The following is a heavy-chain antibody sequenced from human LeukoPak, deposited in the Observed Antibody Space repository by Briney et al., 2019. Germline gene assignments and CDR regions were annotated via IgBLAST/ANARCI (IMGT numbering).Heavy chain of an antibody. Sequence: KPSETLSLTCTVSGGSISSYYWSWIRQPAGKGLEWIGRIYTSGSTTYNTSLKSRVTMSVDTSKNQFSLKLSSVTAADTAVYYCARAGDSSGYEYYFDCWGQGTLVTVSS. CDR1: GGSISSYY. D-gene: IGHD3-22*01. CDR3: ARAGDSSGYEYYFDC. V-gene: IGHV4-4*07. CDR2: IYTSGST. J-gene: IGHJ4*02.